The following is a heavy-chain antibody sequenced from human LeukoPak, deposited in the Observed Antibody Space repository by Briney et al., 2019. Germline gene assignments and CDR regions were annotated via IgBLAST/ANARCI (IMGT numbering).Heavy chain of an antibody. CDR1: GFTFSRYG. Sequence: GGSLRLSCAASGFTFSRYGMHWVRQAPGQGLEWVAIISYDGSRQYYEDSVKGRFTISRDNSKNTLYLQMNSLRAEDTAIYYCAKVGADPPLNYYDSSIDYWGQGTLVAVSS. J-gene: IGHJ4*02. CDR2: ISYDGSRQ. V-gene: IGHV3-30*18. D-gene: IGHD3-22*01. CDR3: AKVGADPPLNYYDSSIDY.